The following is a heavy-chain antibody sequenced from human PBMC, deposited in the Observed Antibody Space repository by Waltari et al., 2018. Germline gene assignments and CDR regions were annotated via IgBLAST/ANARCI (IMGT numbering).Heavy chain of an antibody. Sequence: QVQLVQSGAEVKKPGASVKVSCKASGYTFTGYYMHWVRQAPGQGLEWMGWMNPNSGNTGYAQKFQGRVTMTRNTSISTAYMELSSLRSEDTAVYYCARRKGRLAAMPGYWGQGTLVTVSS. CDR3: ARRKGRLAAMPGY. D-gene: IGHD2-2*01. J-gene: IGHJ4*02. CDR2: MNPNSGNT. CDR1: GYTFTGYY. V-gene: IGHV1-8*02.